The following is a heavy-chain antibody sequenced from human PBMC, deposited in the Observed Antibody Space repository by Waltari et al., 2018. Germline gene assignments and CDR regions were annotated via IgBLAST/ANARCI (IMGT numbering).Heavy chain of an antibody. CDR2: INPNSGGT. CDR3: AREDLYCGGDCYTPFDP. D-gene: IGHD2-21*01. V-gene: IGHV1-2*02. J-gene: IGHJ5*02. Sequence: QVQLVQSGAEVKKPGASVKVSCKASGYTFTGYYMPWVRQAPGQGLEWMGWINPNSGGTNYAQKFQGRVTMTRDTSISTAYMELSRLRSDDTAVYYCAREDLYCGGDCYTPFDPWGQGTLVTVSS. CDR1: GYTFTGYY.